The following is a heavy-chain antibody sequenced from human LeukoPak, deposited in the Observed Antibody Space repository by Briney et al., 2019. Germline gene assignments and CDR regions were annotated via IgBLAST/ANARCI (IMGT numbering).Heavy chain of an antibody. V-gene: IGHV4-61*05. CDR1: GGSISSSSYY. CDR2: IYYSGST. Sequence: SETLSLTCTVSGGSISSSSYYWSWIRQPPGKGLEWIGYIYYSGSTNYNPSLKSRVTISVDTSKNQFSLKLSSVTAADTAVYYCARGPPFDYWGQGTLVTVSS. J-gene: IGHJ4*02. CDR3: ARGPPFDY.